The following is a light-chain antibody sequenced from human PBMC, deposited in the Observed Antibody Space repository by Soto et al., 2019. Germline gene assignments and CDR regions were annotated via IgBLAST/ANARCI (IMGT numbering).Light chain of an antibody. V-gene: IGKV1-39*01. J-gene: IGKJ1*01. Sequence: DIQMTQSPSSLSASVGDRVTISCRASQSISSYLNWYQQKPGKAPKLLIYTASSLQSGVPSRFSGSGSGTDFTLTINGLQPEDFAVYYCQQYGSSARTFGQGTKVDIK. CDR3: QQYGSSART. CDR2: TAS. CDR1: QSISSY.